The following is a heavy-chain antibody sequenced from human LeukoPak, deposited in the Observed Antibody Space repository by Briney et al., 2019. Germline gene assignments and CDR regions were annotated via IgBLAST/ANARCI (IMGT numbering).Heavy chain of an antibody. CDR3: ARDRWPGYSSGWYGLFDY. V-gene: IGHV1-8*01. CDR2: MNPNSGNT. D-gene: IGHD6-19*01. CDR1: GYTFTSYD. Sequence: ASVKVSCKASGYTFTSYDINWVRQATGQGLEWMGWMNPNSGNTGYAQKFQGRVTMTRNTSISTAYMELSSLRSEDTAVYYCARDRWPGYSSGWYGLFDYWGQGTLVTVSS. J-gene: IGHJ4*02.